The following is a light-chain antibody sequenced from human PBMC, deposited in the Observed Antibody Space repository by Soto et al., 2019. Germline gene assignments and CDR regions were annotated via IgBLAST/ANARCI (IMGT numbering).Light chain of an antibody. V-gene: IGKV1-17*01. CDR3: LQHSSYPPT. CDR2: AAS. Sequence: DIQMTQSPSSLSASVGDRVTITCRASQGIRNELGWYQQKPGKAPKRLIYAASRLQRGVPSRFSGSGSETEFTLTISSLQPEDFATYFCLQHSSYPPTFGQGTRLEVK. CDR1: QGIRNE. J-gene: IGKJ1*01.